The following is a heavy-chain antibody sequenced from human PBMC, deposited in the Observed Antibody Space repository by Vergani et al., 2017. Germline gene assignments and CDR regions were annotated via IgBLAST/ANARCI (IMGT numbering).Heavy chain of an antibody. Sequence: QVTLKESGPVLVKPTETPTLTCTVSGFSLSNARMGVSWIRQPPGKALEWLAHIFSNDEKSYSTSLKGRLTISKDTAKSQVVLTMTNMDPVDTATDYCARTRGYSYGYDYWGQGTLVTVSS. CDR3: ARTRGYSYGYDY. J-gene: IGHJ4*02. CDR2: IFSNDEK. V-gene: IGHV2-26*01. CDR1: GFSLSNARMG. D-gene: IGHD5-18*01.